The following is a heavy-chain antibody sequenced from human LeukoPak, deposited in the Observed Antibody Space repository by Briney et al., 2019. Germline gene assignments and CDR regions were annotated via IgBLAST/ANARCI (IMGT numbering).Heavy chain of an antibody. CDR3: ARAVNLLLKPFDY. V-gene: IGHV4-59*08. D-gene: IGHD2-15*01. CDR1: GGSISSYY. CDR2: IYYTGST. J-gene: IGHJ4*02. Sequence: SETLSLTCTVSGGSISSYYWSWIRQPPGKGLEWIGYIYYTGSTNYNPSLKSRVTISVDTSKNQFSLKLSSVTAADTAVYYCARAVNLLLKPFDYWGQGTLVTVSS.